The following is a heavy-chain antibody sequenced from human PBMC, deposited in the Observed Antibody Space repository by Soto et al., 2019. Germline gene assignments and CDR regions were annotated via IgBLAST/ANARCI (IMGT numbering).Heavy chain of an antibody. V-gene: IGHV3-74*01. D-gene: IGHD5-12*01. CDR3: ARSKHPRMATPPDDAFDI. CDR1: GFTFSSYW. J-gene: IGHJ3*02. CDR2: INSDGSST. Sequence: GGSLRLSCAASGFTFSSYWMHWVRQAPGKGLVWVSRINSDGSSTSYADSVKGRFTISRDNAKNTLYLQMNSLRAEDTAVYYCARSKHPRMATPPDDAFDIWGQGTMVTVSS.